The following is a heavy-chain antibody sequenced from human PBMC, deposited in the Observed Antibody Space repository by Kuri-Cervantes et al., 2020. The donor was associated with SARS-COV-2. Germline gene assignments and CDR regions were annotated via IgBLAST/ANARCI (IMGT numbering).Heavy chain of an antibody. CDR3: AKEGFFYGSGRHFDY. Sequence: GGSLRLSCAASESTFSSYAMHWVRQAPGRGLEWVGVISYDGSNKDYADSVKGRFTISRDNSNNTLYLQMNSLRAEDTAVYYCAKEGFFYGSGRHFDYWGQGTLVTVSS. J-gene: IGHJ4*02. CDR2: ISYDGSNK. V-gene: IGHV3-30-3*01. D-gene: IGHD3-10*01. CDR1: ESTFSSYA.